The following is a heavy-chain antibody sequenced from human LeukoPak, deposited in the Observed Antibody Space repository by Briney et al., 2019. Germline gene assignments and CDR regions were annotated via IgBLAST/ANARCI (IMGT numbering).Heavy chain of an antibody. V-gene: IGHV4-59*01. CDR1: GGSISSYY. CDR3: ARGQYGSGSYSHFDY. Sequence: TSETLSLTCTVSGGSISSYYWSWIRQPPGKGLEWIGYIYYSGSTNYNPSLKSRVTISVDTSKNQFSLKLSSVTAADTAVYYCARGQYGSGSYSHFDYWGQGTLVTVSS. D-gene: IGHD3-10*01. J-gene: IGHJ4*02. CDR2: IYYSGST.